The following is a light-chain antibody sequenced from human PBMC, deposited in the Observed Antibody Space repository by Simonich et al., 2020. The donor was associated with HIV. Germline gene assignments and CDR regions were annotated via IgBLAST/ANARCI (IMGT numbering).Light chain of an antibody. CDR2: GAS. J-gene: IGKJ2*01. CDR1: QSVSSN. Sequence: EIVRTQSPATLSVSPGERVTLSRRASQSVSSNLAWYQQKPGQAPRLLIYGASTRATGIPARFSGSGSGTEFTLTINSMQSEDFAVYYCQQYNNWPLFFGQGAKLEIK. CDR3: QQYNNWPLF. V-gene: IGKV3-15*01.